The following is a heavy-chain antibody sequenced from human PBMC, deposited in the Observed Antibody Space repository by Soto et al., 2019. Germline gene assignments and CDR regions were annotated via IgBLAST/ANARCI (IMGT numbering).Heavy chain of an antibody. CDR1: GYTFTSYG. CDR3: AGDPHGDYDLNWFDP. CDR2: ISAYNGNT. V-gene: IGHV1-18*01. D-gene: IGHD4-17*01. Sequence: QVQLVQSGGEVKKPGASVKVSCKASGYTFTSYGISWVRQAPGQGLEWMGWISAYNGNTNYAQKLQGRVTMTTDTSTSTAYMELRSLRSDDTAVYYCAGDPHGDYDLNWFDPWGQGTLVTVSS. J-gene: IGHJ5*02.